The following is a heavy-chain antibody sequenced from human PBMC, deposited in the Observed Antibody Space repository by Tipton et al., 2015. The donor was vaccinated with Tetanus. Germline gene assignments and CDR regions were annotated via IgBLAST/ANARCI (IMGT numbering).Heavy chain of an antibody. CDR2: IYHSGST. CDR1: GGSISSSNW. Sequence: PGLVKPSGTLSLTCAVSGGSISSSNWWSWVRQPPGKGLEWIGEIYHSGSTNYNPSLKSRVTISVDTSKNQFSLKLSSVTAADTAVYYCARDILTGYGEGYYYYYGMDAWGQGTTVTVSS. J-gene: IGHJ6*02. V-gene: IGHV4-4*02. CDR3: ARDILTGYGEGYYYYYGMDA. D-gene: IGHD3-9*01.